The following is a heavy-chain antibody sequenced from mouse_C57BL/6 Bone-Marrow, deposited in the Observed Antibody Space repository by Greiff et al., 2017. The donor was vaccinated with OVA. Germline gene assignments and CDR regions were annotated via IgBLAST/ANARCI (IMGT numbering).Heavy chain of an antibody. CDR1: GYTFTDYY. D-gene: IGHD2-5*01. Sequence: EVQLQQSGPELVKPGASVKISCKASGYTFTDYYMNWVKQSHGKSLEWIGDINPNNGGTSYNQKFKGKATLTVDKSSSTAYMELRSLTSEDSAVYYCARETYSNFDYWGQGTTLTVYS. V-gene: IGHV1-26*01. J-gene: IGHJ2*01. CDR3: ARETYSNFDY. CDR2: INPNNGGT.